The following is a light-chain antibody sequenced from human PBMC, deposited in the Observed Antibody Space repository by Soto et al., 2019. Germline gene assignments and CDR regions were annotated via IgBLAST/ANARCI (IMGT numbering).Light chain of an antibody. V-gene: IGKV1-39*01. CDR2: AAS. CDR1: QDISNY. J-gene: IGKJ4*01. Sequence: DIEITQSPSSLSASVGDRGTITCRASQDISNYLAWYQQTTGKVPKLLIYAASTLQSGVPSRFRGMGSGTDCTLTIDSLQPEDFATYYCQQSYNKPPTFGGGTKVDIK. CDR3: QQSYNKPPT.